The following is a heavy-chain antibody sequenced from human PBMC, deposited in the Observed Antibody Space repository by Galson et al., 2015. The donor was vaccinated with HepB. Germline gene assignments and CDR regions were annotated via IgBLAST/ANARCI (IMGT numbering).Heavy chain of an antibody. V-gene: IGHV3-7*03. CDR2: IKKDGSEE. CDR1: GITFSSYW. D-gene: IGHD6-25*01. CDR3: ASVAVGF. J-gene: IGHJ4*02. Sequence: SLRLSCAASGITFSSYWMTWVRQAPGKGPEWVASIKKDGSEEYYVDSVKGRFTISRDNAKNSVDLQMNGLSADDTAVYYCASVAVGFWGQGTLVTVSS.